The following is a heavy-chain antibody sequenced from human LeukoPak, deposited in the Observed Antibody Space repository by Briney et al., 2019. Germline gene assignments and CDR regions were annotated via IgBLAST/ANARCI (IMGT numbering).Heavy chain of an antibody. J-gene: IGHJ4*02. D-gene: IGHD1-26*01. CDR3: ARNFRGSGSYNYYFDY. Sequence: PGGSLRLSCAASGFTFSSYGMHWVRQAPGKGLEWVAVIWYDGRNKYYADSVKGRFTISRDNSKNTLYLQMNSLRAEDTAVYYCARNFRGSGSYNYYFDYWGQGTLVTVSS. CDR1: GFTFSSYG. CDR2: IWYDGRNK. V-gene: IGHV3-33*01.